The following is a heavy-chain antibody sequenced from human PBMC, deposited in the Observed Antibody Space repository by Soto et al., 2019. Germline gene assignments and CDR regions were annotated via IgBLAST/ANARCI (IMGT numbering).Heavy chain of an antibody. D-gene: IGHD6-13*01. Sequence: GGSLRLSCAASGFTFSDYYMSWIRQAPGKGLEWVSHISSSGSTIYYADSVKGRFTISRDNAKNSLYLQMNSLRAEDTAVYYCAREQQQLPDAFDIWGQGTMVTVSS. J-gene: IGHJ3*02. V-gene: IGHV3-11*01. CDR3: AREQQQLPDAFDI. CDR1: GFTFSDYY. CDR2: ISSSGSTI.